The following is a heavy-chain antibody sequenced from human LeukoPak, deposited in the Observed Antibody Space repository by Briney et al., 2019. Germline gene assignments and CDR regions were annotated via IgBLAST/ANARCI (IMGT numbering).Heavy chain of an antibody. CDR3: TRHEWHCSGGNCYSRPDS. CDR2: IRSKINSYAT. Sequence: GGSLRLSCAASGFTFSGSAMHWVRQASGKGLEWVGRIRSKINSYATAYAASVKGRFTISRDDSKDTAYLQMNSLKTEDTALYFCTRHEWHCSGGNCYSRPDSWGQGTPVTVSS. D-gene: IGHD2-15*01. J-gene: IGHJ4*02. V-gene: IGHV3-73*01. CDR1: GFTFSGSA.